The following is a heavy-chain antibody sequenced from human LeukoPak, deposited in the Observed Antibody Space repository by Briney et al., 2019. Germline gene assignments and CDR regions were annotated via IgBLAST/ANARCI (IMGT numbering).Heavy chain of an antibody. CDR2: IYYGGST. CDR3: ARDNRITMVRGVIITSYYYYYMDV. CDR1: GGSISSSSYY. V-gene: IGHV4-39*07. D-gene: IGHD3-10*01. J-gene: IGHJ6*03. Sequence: PSETPSLTCTVSGGSISSSSYYWGWIRQPPGKGLEWIGSIYYGGSTYYNPSPKSRVTISVDTSKNQFSLKLSSVTAADTAVYYCARDNRITMVRGVIITSYYYYYMDVWGKGTTVTVSS.